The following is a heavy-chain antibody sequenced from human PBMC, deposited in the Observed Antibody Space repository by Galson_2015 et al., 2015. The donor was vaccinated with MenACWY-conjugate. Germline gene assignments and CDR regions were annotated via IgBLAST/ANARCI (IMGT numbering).Heavy chain of an antibody. CDR2: INSDGRST. CDR3: ARLGGNYRTTSHFDY. CDR1: GFTFSTYW. Sequence: ALRLCCAAYGFTFSTYWMHWVRHAPGKGLVWVSRINSDGRSTSYADSVKGRYTISSDHAKNTLRLQTNSLRAEDTAVYYCARLGGNYRTTSHFDYWGQGTLVTVSS. J-gene: IGHJ4*02. D-gene: IGHD1-26*01. V-gene: IGHV3-74*01.